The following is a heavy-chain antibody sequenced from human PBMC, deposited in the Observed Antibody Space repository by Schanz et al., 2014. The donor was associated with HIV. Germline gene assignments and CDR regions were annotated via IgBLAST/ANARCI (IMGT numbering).Heavy chain of an antibody. V-gene: IGHV3-11*01. CDR2: ISVNGATR. CDR3: ARVFGRTYGWPDY. Sequence: VQLVGSGGGLVKPGGSLRLSCAASGFTFTDNYMSWVRHAPGEGVGWLSYISVNGATREYADSVKGRFTISRDNARTSLYLQMNSLRAEDTAVYYCARVFGRTYGWPDYWGQGTLVTVSS. J-gene: IGHJ4*02. D-gene: IGHD3-10*01. CDR1: GFTFTDNY.